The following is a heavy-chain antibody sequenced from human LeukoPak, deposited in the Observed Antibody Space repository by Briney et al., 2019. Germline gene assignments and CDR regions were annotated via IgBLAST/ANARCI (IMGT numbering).Heavy chain of an antibody. Sequence: ASVKVSCKASGYTFSSYGISWVRQAPGQGLEWMGWISAYNGNTNYAQKLQGRVTMTTDTSASTAYMELRSLRSDDTAVYYCARDRAYYDILTGYYFFPHFDYWGQGTLVTVSS. J-gene: IGHJ4*02. V-gene: IGHV1-18*01. D-gene: IGHD3-9*01. CDR2: ISAYNGNT. CDR1: GYTFSSYG. CDR3: ARDRAYYDILTGYYFFPHFDY.